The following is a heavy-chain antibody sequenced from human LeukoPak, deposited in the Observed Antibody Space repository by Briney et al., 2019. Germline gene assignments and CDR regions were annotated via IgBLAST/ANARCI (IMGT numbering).Heavy chain of an antibody. CDR2: ISAYNGNT. CDR3: ARDLRPYYDSSGYPPGGY. CDR1: GYTFTSYG. D-gene: IGHD3-22*01. V-gene: IGHV1-18*01. J-gene: IGHJ4*02. Sequence: ASVKVSCKASGYTFTSYGISWVRQAPGQGLEWMGWISAYNGNTNYAQKLQGRVTMITDTSTSTAYMELRSLRSDDTAVYYCARDLRPYYDSSGYPPGGYWGQGTLVTVSS.